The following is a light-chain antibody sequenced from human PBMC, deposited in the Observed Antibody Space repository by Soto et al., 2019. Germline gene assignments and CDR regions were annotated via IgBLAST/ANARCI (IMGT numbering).Light chain of an antibody. CDR3: AAWDDTLDAQV. J-gene: IGLJ3*02. CDR1: RSNIGDNA. Sequence: QSVLTQPPSASGTPGQRVAISCSGSRSNIGDNAVSWYQQLPGTAPKLLTYTNDQRPSGVPARFSGSKSGTSASLAISGLQSEDEATYYCAAWDDTLDAQVFGGGTKVTVL. CDR2: TND. V-gene: IGLV1-44*01.